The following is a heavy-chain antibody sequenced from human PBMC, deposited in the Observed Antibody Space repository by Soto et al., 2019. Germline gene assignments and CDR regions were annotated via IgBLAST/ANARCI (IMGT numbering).Heavy chain of an antibody. CDR3: AKDQYDFWSGSSFDY. CDR2: ISGSGGST. CDR1: GFTFSSYA. J-gene: IGHJ4*02. V-gene: IGHV3-23*01. D-gene: IGHD3-3*01. Sequence: EVQLLESGGGLVQPGGSLRLSCAASGFTFSSYAMSWVRQAPGKGLEWVSAISGSGGSTYYADSVKGRFTISRDNSKNPLYLQMNSLRAEDTAVYYCAKDQYDFWSGSSFDYWGQGTLVTVSS.